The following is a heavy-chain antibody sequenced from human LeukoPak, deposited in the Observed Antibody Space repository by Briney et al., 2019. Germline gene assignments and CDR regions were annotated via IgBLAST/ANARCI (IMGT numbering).Heavy chain of an antibody. Sequence: GGSLRLSCAASGFTFSSYAMHWVRQAPGKGLEWVAVISYDGSNKYYADSVKGRFTISRDNSKNTLYLQMNSLRAEDTAVYYCARDLKNYHYDSSGCLGYWGQGTLVTVSS. D-gene: IGHD3-22*01. V-gene: IGHV3-30-3*01. J-gene: IGHJ4*02. CDR3: ARDLKNYHYDSSGCLGY. CDR1: GFTFSSYA. CDR2: ISYDGSNK.